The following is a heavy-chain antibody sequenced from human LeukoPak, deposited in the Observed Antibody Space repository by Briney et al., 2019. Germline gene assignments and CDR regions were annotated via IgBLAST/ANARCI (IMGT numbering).Heavy chain of an antibody. CDR2: IYSGGST. V-gene: IGHV3-66*02. J-gene: IGHJ5*02. CDR1: GFTVSSNY. D-gene: IGHD4-23*01. Sequence: GGSLRLSCAASGFTVSSNYMSWVRQAPGKGLEWVSVIYSGGSTYYADSVKGRFTISRDKSKNTLYLQMNSLRAEDTAVYYCARGFDYGGNWFDPWGQGTLVTVSS. CDR3: ARGFDYGGNWFDP.